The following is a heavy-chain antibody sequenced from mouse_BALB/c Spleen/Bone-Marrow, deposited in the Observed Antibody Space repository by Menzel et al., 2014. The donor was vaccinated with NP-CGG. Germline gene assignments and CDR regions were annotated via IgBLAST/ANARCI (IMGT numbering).Heavy chain of an antibody. V-gene: IGHV1S56*01. CDR2: IYPGNVNT. CDR3: ARTTVALDF. Sequence: QVQLQQSGPELVKPGASARISCKASGYTFTSYYIQWVKQRPGQGLEWIGWIYPGNVNTKYNEKFKGKATLTADKSSSKAYMQLSSLTSEGSAVYFCARTTVALDFWGQGTTLTVSS. CDR1: GYTFTSYY. J-gene: IGHJ2*01. D-gene: IGHD1-1*01.